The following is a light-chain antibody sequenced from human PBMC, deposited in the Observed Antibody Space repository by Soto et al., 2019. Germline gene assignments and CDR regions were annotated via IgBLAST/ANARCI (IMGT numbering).Light chain of an antibody. CDR2: EGF. V-gene: IGKV3-11*01. CDR1: QSLRGH. Sequence: EIVLTQSPATLSLSPGERATLSCRASQSLRGHLAWYQQKPGQAPRLLTYEGFNRATGIPARFSGSGSGTDFIPPTPCLDPEDFEISCLHQRENCPLTFAGGTRVE. CDR3: HQRENCPLT. J-gene: IGKJ4*01.